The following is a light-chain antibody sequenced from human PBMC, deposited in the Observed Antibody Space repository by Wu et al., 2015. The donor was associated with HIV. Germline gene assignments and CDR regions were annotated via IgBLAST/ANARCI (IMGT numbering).Light chain of an antibody. V-gene: IGKV3-20*01. CDR1: QSVSGN. CDR2: GAS. J-gene: IGKJ1*01. CDR3: QQYGSSPGT. Sequence: EIVMTQSPATLSVSPGERATLSCRASQSVSGNLAWYQQKPGQAPRLLIYGASTRATGIPDRFSGSGSGTDFTLTISRLEPEDFAVYYCQQYGSSPGTFGQGTKVEMK.